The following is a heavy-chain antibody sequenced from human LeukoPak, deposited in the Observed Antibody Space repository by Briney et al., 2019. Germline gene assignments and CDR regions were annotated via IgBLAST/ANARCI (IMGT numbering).Heavy chain of an antibody. V-gene: IGHV3-53*01. Sequence: GGSLRLSCAASGFTVSSNYMSWVRQAPGKGLEWVSVIYSGGSTYYADSVKGRFTISRDNAKNSLYLQMNSLRAEDTALYYCARGPDPYYYYYMDVWGKGTTVTVSS. CDR2: IYSGGST. CDR1: GFTVSSNY. CDR3: ARGPDPYYYYYMDV. J-gene: IGHJ6*03.